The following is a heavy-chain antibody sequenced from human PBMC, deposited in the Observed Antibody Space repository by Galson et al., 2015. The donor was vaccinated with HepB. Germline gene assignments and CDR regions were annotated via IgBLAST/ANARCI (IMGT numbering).Heavy chain of an antibody. CDR3: AKYYGSGSYSGMDV. D-gene: IGHD3-10*01. V-gene: IGHV3-30*18. CDR1: GFTFSSYG. CDR2: ILYDGSNK. Sequence: SLRLSCAASGFTFSSYGMHWVRQAPGKGLEWVAVILYDGSNKYYADSVKGRFTISRDNSKNTLYLQMNSLRAEGTAVYYCAKYYGSGSYSGMDVWGQGTTVTVSS. J-gene: IGHJ6*02.